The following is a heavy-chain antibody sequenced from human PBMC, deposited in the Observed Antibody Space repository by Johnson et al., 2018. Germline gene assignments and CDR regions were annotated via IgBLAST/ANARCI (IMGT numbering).Heavy chain of an antibody. D-gene: IGHD3/OR15-3a*01. CDR3: AKEGSYYWTGRSG. Sequence: QVQLQESGGGAVHPGGSLRLSCATSGFTFRYYAMHWVRQAPGKGLEWVAVISSTDRNEFYTDSVKGRFSISRDDSKNTLYLQMNNLRPEDTAVYSCAKEGSYYWTGRSGWGQGTLVSVSS. J-gene: IGHJ3*01. V-gene: IGHV3-30*18. CDR2: ISSTDRNE. CDR1: GFTFRYYA.